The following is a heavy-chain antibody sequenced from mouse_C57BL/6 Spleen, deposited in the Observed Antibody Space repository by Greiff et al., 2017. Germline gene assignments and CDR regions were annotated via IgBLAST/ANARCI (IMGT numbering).Heavy chain of an antibody. Sequence: EVKLEESGPGLVKPSQSLSLTCSVTGYSITSGYYWNWIRQFPGNKLEWMGYISYDGSNNYNPSLKNRISITRATSKNQFFLKLNSVTTEDTATYYCARRGAYGNYFDYWGQGTTLTVSS. CDR2: ISYDGSN. D-gene: IGHD2-10*02. CDR1: GYSITSGYY. J-gene: IGHJ2*01. CDR3: ARRGAYGNYFDY. V-gene: IGHV3-6*01.